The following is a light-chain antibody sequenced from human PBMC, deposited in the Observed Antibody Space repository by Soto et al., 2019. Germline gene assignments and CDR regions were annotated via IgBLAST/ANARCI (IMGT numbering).Light chain of an antibody. CDR1: SSDVGGYNY. V-gene: IGLV2-14*01. CDR3: SSYTSSSSL. CDR2: DVS. Sequence: QSALTQPASVSGSPGQSITISCTGTSSDVGGYNYVSWYQQHPGKAPKLMIYDVSNRPSGVSNRFSGSKSGNTASLTISGLQAEDEADYYCSSYTSSSSLVVGGTKLTVL. J-gene: IGLJ2*01.